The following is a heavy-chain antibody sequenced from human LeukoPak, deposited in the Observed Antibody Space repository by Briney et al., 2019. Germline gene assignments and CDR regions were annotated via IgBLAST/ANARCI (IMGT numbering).Heavy chain of an antibody. D-gene: IGHD2-15*01. CDR2: IKPDGSEG. CDR1: GFTFSSYW. J-gene: IGHJ5*02. Sequence: GGSLRLSXTASGFTFSSYWMSWIRQAPGKGLEWVADIKPDGSEGYYVDSVKGRFAISRDNAKNSLYLQMNSLRAEDTAVYSCARDSKLRSGGLFDPWGQGTLVTVSS. V-gene: IGHV3-7*01. CDR3: ARDSKLRSGGLFDP.